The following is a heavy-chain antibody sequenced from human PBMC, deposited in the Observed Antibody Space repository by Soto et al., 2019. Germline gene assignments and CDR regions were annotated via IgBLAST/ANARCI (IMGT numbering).Heavy chain of an antibody. CDR1: GGSLSNYG. D-gene: IGHD3-22*01. CDR2: IIPVFGTP. J-gene: IGHJ6*02. CDR3: ARGDATKIVVTTYYAMDV. V-gene: IGHV1-69*12. Sequence: QVQLVQSGAEVKKPGSSVKVSCKASGGSLSNYGISWVRQAPGQGLEWMGAIIPVFGTPNYAQKFQDRVTITAEESTSTVYMGVRSLTSEDTAVYYCARGDATKIVVTTYYAMDVWGQGTTVTVS.